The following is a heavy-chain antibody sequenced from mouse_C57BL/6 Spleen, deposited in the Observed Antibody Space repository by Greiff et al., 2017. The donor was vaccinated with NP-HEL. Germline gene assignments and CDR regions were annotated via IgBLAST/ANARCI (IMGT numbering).Heavy chain of an antibody. CDR1: GFTFSDYG. Sequence: EVKLVESGGGLVKPGGSLKLSCAASGFTFSDYGMHWVRQAPEKGLEWVAYISSGSSTIYYADTVKGRFTISRDNAKNTLFLQMTSLRSEDTAMYYCAKSSLYYYAMDYWGQGTSVTVSS. V-gene: IGHV5-17*01. D-gene: IGHD1-1*01. J-gene: IGHJ4*01. CDR3: AKSSLYYYAMDY. CDR2: ISSGSSTI.